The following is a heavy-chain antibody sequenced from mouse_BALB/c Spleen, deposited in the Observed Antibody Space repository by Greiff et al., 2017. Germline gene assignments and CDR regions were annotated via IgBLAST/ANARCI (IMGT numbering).Heavy chain of an antibody. Sequence: EVKLMESGGGLVQPGGSLKLSCAASGFDFSRYWMSWVRQAPGKGLEWIGAINPDSSTINYTPSLKDKFIISRDNAKNTLYLQMSKVRSEDTALYYCARPGYDRGYAMDYWGQGTSVTVSS. D-gene: IGHD2-14*01. J-gene: IGHJ4*01. CDR3: ARPGYDRGYAMDY. CDR1: GFDFSRYW. CDR2: INPDSSTI. V-gene: IGHV4-1*02.